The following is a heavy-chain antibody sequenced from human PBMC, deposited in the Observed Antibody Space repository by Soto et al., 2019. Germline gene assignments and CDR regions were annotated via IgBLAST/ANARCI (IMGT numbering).Heavy chain of an antibody. CDR1: GGSFSTYY. Sequence: SETLSLTCVVSGGSFSTYYYNWIRQSPGKGLEWIGEINHSGSNNYSPSLKSRVSISVDTSKNQFSLRLTSLSAADTAVYYCARAASPYFDLLSAFHPWGQGTLVTVSS. V-gene: IGHV4-34*01. D-gene: IGHD3-9*01. CDR2: INHSGSN. J-gene: IGHJ5*02. CDR3: ARAASPYFDLLSAFHP.